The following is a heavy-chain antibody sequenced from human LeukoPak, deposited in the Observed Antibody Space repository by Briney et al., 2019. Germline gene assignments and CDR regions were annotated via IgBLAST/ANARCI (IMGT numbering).Heavy chain of an antibody. Sequence: AGGSLRLSCAASGFTLSSYGMHWVRQAPGKGLEWVAFIRYDGSNKYCADSVKGRFTISRDNSKNTLYLQMNSLRAEDTAVYYCAKGSGYAVAIPEYWGQGTLVTVSS. V-gene: IGHV3-30*02. CDR2: IRYDGSNK. J-gene: IGHJ4*02. CDR1: GFTLSSYG. CDR3: AKGSGYAVAIPEY. D-gene: IGHD5-12*01.